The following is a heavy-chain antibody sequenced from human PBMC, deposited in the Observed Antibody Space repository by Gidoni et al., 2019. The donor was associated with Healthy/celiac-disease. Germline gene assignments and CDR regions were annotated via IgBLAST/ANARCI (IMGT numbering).Heavy chain of an antibody. CDR3: AKGESGPFNEGYDY. CDR1: GCTFSSSA. V-gene: IGHV3-23*01. D-gene: IGHD3-10*01. J-gene: IGHJ4*02. CDR2: ISGSGGST. Sequence: EVQLLECGGGWVQPGGALRLSCAASGCTFSSSAMRWVRQAPGTGLEWVSAISGSGGSTYYADSVKGRFTISRDNSKNTLYLQMNSLRAEDTAVYYCAKGESGPFNEGYDYWGQGTLVTVSS.